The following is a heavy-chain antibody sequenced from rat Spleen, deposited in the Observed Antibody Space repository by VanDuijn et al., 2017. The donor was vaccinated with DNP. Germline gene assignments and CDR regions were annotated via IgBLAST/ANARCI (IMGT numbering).Heavy chain of an antibody. V-gene: IGHV5S13*01. CDR2: ITNSHST. D-gene: IGHD1-11*01. Sequence: EVRLVESGGDLVQPGRSLKLSCAASGFTFTFYGMAWVRQAPGKGLEWVASITNSHSTDYIDSVKGRFAISRDNAKNTLYLQMDSLRPEDTATYYCATGVYGGYSYYWYFDFWGPGTMVTVSS. CDR1: GFTFTFYG. J-gene: IGHJ1*01. CDR3: ATGVYGGYSYYWYFDF.